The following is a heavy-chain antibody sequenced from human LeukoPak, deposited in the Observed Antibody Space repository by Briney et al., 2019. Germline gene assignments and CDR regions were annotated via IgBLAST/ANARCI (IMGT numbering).Heavy chain of an antibody. CDR2: INPSGGST. CDR1: GYTFTSYY. Sequence: ASVKVSCKASGYTFTSYYMHWVRQAPGQGLEWMGIINPSGGSTSYAQKFQGRVTMTRDTSTSTVYMELSSLRSEDTAVYYCARDRTSYLGFGELFPRNWFDPWGQGTLVTVSS. CDR3: ARDRTSYLGFGELFPRNWFDP. J-gene: IGHJ5*02. D-gene: IGHD3-10*01. V-gene: IGHV1-46*01.